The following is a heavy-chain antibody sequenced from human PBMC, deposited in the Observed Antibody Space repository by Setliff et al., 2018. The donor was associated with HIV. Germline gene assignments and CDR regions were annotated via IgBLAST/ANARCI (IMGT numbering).Heavy chain of an antibody. D-gene: IGHD3-10*01. J-gene: IGHJ6*02. Sequence: SETLSLTCTVSGASITSHYWSWIRQSPGRELEWIGYIYSTGSTNYNPSLKSRVTTSVDTSKNQFSLKVNSVTAADTAVYYCARHDITLVRGLVWGQGTTVTVSS. V-gene: IGHV4-59*08. CDR2: IYSTGST. CDR1: GASITSHY. CDR3: ARHDITLVRGLV.